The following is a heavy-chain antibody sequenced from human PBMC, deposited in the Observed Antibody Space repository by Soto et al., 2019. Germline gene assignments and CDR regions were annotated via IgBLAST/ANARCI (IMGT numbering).Heavy chain of an antibody. CDR3: ARRLGYGYKSTWAEMDV. CDR2: IYPGNSDT. D-gene: IGHD3-16*01. CDR1: GFSFTSYW. V-gene: IGHV5-51*01. J-gene: IGHJ6*02. Sequence: PGESLKISCTSSGFSFTSYWIAWVRQLPGKGLEWVGIIYPGNSDTLYGPSFQGQVTISADRSMNTAYLQWSGLRASDTATYYCARRLGYGYKSTWAEMDVWGLGTTVTVSS.